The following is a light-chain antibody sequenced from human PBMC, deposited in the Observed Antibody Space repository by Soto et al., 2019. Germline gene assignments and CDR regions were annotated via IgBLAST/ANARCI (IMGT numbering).Light chain of an antibody. Sequence: DIQMTQSPSSLSASVGDRVTITCRASQSISSYLNWYQQKPGKAPKLLIYAASSLQSGVPSRFSGSGSGTDFTLTISSLQPEDFATYYCQQRYSTPPWTFGHGTKVDIK. J-gene: IGKJ1*01. V-gene: IGKV1-39*01. CDR2: AAS. CDR1: QSISSY. CDR3: QQRYSTPPWT.